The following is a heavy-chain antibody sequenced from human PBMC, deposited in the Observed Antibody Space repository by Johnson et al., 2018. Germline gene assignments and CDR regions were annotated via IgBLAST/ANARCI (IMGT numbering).Heavy chain of an antibody. D-gene: IGHD6-13*01. V-gene: IGHV3-30*18. Sequence: VQLVESGGDVVQPGRSLRLSCAASGFTFSSYGLHWVRQAPGTGLELVAIISYDGRHKYYADSVKGRFTISRDNSKNTLYLQMNSLRAEDTAVYYCAKEQQLVQRAPAEWGQGTTVTVSS. CDR2: ISYDGRHK. J-gene: IGHJ6*02. CDR3: AKEQQLVQRAPAE. CDR1: GFTFSSYG.